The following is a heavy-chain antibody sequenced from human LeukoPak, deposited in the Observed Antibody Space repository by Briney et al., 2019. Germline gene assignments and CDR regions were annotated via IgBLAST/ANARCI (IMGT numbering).Heavy chain of an antibody. CDR1: GFTVSSNY. J-gene: IGHJ4*02. CDR3: AKDSYYDSSGYLDY. D-gene: IGHD3-22*01. Sequence: PGGSLRLSCAASGFTVSSNYMSWVRQAPGKGLEWVSVIYSGGSTYYADSVKGRFTISRDNSKNTLYLQMNSLRAEDTAVYYCAKDSYYDSSGYLDYWGQGTLVTVSS. V-gene: IGHV3-53*01. CDR2: IYSGGST.